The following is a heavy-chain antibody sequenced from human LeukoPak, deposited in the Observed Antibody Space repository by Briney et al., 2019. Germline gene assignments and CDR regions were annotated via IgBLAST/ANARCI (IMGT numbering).Heavy chain of an antibody. D-gene: IGHD2-15*01. Sequence: SETLSLTCTVSGGSISSSSYYWGWIRQPPGTGLEWIGSIYYSGSTYYNPSLKSRVTISVDTSKNQFSLKLSSVTAADTAVYYCARLKRGGSYGMDVWGQGTTVTVSS. CDR2: IYYSGST. V-gene: IGHV4-39*01. CDR1: GGSISSSSYY. J-gene: IGHJ6*02. CDR3: ARLKRGGSYGMDV.